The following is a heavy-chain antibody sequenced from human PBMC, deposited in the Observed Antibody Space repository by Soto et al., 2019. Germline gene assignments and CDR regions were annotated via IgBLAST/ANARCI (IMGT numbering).Heavy chain of an antibody. J-gene: IGHJ4*02. CDR3: ARDQSEMATTRGGGDY. V-gene: IGHV3-74*01. CDR1: GFTFSSYW. Sequence: EVQLVESGGGLVQPGGSLRLSCAASGFTFSSYWMHWVRQAPGKGLVWVSRINSDGSSTSYADSVKGRFTISRDNAKNTLYLQMNSLRAGDTAVYYCARDQSEMATTRGGGDYWGQGTLVTVSS. D-gene: IGHD1-1*01. CDR2: INSDGSST.